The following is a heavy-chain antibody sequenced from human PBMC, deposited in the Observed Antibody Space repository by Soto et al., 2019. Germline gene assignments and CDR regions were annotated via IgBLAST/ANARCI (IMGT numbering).Heavy chain of an antibody. D-gene: IGHD3-3*01. CDR2: ISRDSTYM. V-gene: IGHV3-21*02. Sequence: EVQLVESGGGLVKPGGSLRLSCAASGFTFSSYNMNWVRQAPGKGLEWVSSISRDSTYMYYADSVRGRFTISRDNAKKSVFLQIDSLSGDDTAVYYCARDPYDFWSGPDYWGQGILVTVSS. CDR3: ARDPYDFWSGPDY. CDR1: GFTFSSYN. J-gene: IGHJ4*02.